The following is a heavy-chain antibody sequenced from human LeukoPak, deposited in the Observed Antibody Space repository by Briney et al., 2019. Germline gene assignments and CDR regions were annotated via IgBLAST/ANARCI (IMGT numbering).Heavy chain of an antibody. Sequence: GGPLRLSCAASGFTFSNYWMSWVRQTPGKGLEWVATIEQDGSERYYVDSVKGRFTISRDNAKKSLFLQMNSLRADDTAVYYCARPSVLGPNTDYWGQGTLVTVSS. CDR1: GFTFSNYW. V-gene: IGHV3-7*01. J-gene: IGHJ4*02. CDR3: ARPSVLGPNTDY. CDR2: IEQDGSER. D-gene: IGHD4/OR15-4a*01.